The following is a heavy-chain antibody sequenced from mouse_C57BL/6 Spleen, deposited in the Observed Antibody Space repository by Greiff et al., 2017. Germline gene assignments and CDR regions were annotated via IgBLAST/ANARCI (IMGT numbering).Heavy chain of an antibody. CDR2: ISYDGSN. Sequence: VQLKESGPGLVKPSQSLSLTCSVTGYSITSGYYWNWIRQFPGNKLEWMGYISYDGSNNYNPSLKNRISITRDTSKNQFFLNLNSVTTEDTATYYCAGYYVAYAMDYWGQGTSVTVSS. J-gene: IGHJ4*01. V-gene: IGHV3-6*01. CDR1: GYSITSGYY. CDR3: AGYYVAYAMDY. D-gene: IGHD2-3*01.